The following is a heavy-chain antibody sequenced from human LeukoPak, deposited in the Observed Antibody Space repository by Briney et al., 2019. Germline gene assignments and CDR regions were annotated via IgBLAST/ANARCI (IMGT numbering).Heavy chain of an antibody. D-gene: IGHD2/OR15-2a*01. CDR1: GYTFTSYG. Sequence: ASVKVSCKASGYTFTSYGISWVRQAPGQGLEWMGWINPNSGGTNYAQKFQGRVTMTRDTSISTVYMELSRVRSDDTAVYYCTGLLIYWGQGTLVTVSS. CDR3: TGLLIY. CDR2: INPNSGGT. J-gene: IGHJ4*02. V-gene: IGHV1-2*02.